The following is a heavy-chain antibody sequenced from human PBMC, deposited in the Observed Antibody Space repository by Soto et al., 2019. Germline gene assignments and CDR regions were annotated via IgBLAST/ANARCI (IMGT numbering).Heavy chain of an antibody. CDR2: VSYEGNIN. Sequence: QVSLVESGGGVVQPGGSLRLSCAASGFTFGNFAMHWIRQAPGKGPEWVSVVSYEGNINYNLDSVKGRFTVSRNNSRNTLYLQMTMLIPEDTAVYYCAKGKMWDYGSNSKTYLQHWGPGTLVTVSS. D-gene: IGHD4-17*01. CDR1: GFTFGNFA. CDR3: AKGKMWDYGSNSKTYLQH. J-gene: IGHJ1*01. V-gene: IGHV3-30*18.